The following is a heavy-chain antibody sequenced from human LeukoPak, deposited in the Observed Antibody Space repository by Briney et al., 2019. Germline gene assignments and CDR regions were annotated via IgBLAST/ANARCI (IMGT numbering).Heavy chain of an antibody. Sequence: PGGSLRLSCAASGFTFSSYSMNWVRQAPGKGLEWISSISSSSSYIYYADSVKGRFTISRDNAKNSLYLQMNSLRAEDTAVYYCAREQEKGIAANYYYYMDVWGKGTTVTVSS. CDR2: ISSSSSYI. V-gene: IGHV3-21*01. J-gene: IGHJ6*03. D-gene: IGHD6-13*01. CDR3: AREQEKGIAANYYYYMDV. CDR1: GFTFSSYS.